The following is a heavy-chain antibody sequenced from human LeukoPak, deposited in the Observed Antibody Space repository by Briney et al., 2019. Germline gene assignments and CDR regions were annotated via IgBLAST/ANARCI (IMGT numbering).Heavy chain of an antibody. CDR2: IYYSGST. V-gene: IGHV4-31*03. D-gene: IGHD3-10*01. CDR3: ARDRVRGTITYAGFDP. CDR1: GGSISGGGYY. J-gene: IGHJ5*02. Sequence: TLSLTCTVSGGSISGGGYYWSWIRQHPGGGLEWIGYIYYSGSTYYSPSLKSRVTISIDTSKNQISLKLSSVTAADTAVYYCARDRVRGTITYAGFDPWGQGTLVTVSS.